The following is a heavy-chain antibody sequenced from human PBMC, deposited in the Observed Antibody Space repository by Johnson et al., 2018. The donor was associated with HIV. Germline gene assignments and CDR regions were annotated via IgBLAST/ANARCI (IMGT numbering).Heavy chain of an antibody. CDR2: ISYDGSNK. CDR1: GFTFNTYA. V-gene: IGHV3-30*04. J-gene: IGHJ3*02. Sequence: QMQLVESGGGLVQPGGSLRLSCAASGFTFNTYAMHWVRQAPGTGLEWVAVISYDGSNKYYADSVKGRFTISRDNSKNTLYLQMNSLKTEDTAVYYCSTGFSSWAFDIWGQGTMVTVSS. D-gene: IGHD6-13*01. CDR3: STGFSSWAFDI.